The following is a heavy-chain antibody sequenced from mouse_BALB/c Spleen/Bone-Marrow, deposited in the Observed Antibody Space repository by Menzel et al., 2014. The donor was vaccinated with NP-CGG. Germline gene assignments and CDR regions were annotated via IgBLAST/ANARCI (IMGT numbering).Heavy chain of an antibody. CDR2: ISSGSSTI. D-gene: IGHD1-1*01. Sequence: EVKLVESGGGLVQPGGSRKLSCAASGFTFSSFGMHWVRQAPEKGLEWVAYISSGSSTIYYADTVKGRFTISRDSPKNTLFLQMTSLRSEDTAMYYCASSPYGYFDYWGQGTTLIVSS. CDR1: GFTFSSFG. CDR3: ASSPYGYFDY. V-gene: IGHV5-17*02. J-gene: IGHJ2*01.